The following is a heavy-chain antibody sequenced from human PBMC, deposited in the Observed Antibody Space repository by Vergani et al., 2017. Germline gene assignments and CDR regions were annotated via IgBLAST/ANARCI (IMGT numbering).Heavy chain of an antibody. CDR1: GFTFSSND. CDR2: IMPDGSAT. D-gene: IGHD6-6*01. Sequence: VESGGGLVQPGGSLRLSCTVSGFTFSSNDFHWVRQTAGKGLEWVANIMPDGSATMYADSLRGRFSISRDNAKNSLHLHMSSLRVEDTAVYFCAKSGFVGAFETWGQGTMVTVSS. V-gene: IGHV3-7*02. CDR3: AKSGFVGAFET. J-gene: IGHJ3*02.